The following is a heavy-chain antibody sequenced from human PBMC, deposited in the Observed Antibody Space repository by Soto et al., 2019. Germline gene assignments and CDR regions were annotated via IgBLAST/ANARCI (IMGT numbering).Heavy chain of an antibody. CDR2: MSHSGGT. Sequence: QEQLQQWGAGLLKPSETLSLTCAVYGGFVSSGNYYWSWIRQPPGKGLEWIGEMSHSGGTHFNPRLKSRVTISVDTSKNQFSLKMSSVTAADTALYYCARVERGTATTVVDAFDIWGPGTMVTVSS. V-gene: IGHV4-34*01. CDR1: GGFVSSGNYY. J-gene: IGHJ3*02. CDR3: ARVERGTATTVVDAFDI. D-gene: IGHD1-1*01.